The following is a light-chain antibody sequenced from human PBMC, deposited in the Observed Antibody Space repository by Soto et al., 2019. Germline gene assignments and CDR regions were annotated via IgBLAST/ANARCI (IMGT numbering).Light chain of an antibody. CDR3: QQYNNWPRPLG. CDR2: GAS. V-gene: IGKV3-15*01. J-gene: IGKJ4*01. Sequence: EIVMTQSPATLSVSPGERATLSCRASQSVSSNLAWYQQKPGQAPRLLIYGASTRATGIPARFSGSGSGTEFTLTISSLQSEDFAVYYCQQYNNWPRPLGFGGVTTVEIK. CDR1: QSVSSN.